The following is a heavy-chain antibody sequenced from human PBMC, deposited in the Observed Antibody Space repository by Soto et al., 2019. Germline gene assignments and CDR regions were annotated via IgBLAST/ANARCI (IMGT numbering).Heavy chain of an antibody. CDR3: ARQLNTGGYGIITPFDY. Sequence: QLQLQESGPGLVKPSETLSLTCTVSGGSISSSSYYWGWIRQPPGKGLEWIGSIYYSGSTYYNPSLKMRVTISVDTSKNQFSLKLSSVTAADTAVYYCARQLNTGGYGIITPFDYWGQGTLVTVSS. J-gene: IGHJ4*02. CDR1: GGSISSSSYY. CDR2: IYYSGST. D-gene: IGHD3-22*01. V-gene: IGHV4-39*01.